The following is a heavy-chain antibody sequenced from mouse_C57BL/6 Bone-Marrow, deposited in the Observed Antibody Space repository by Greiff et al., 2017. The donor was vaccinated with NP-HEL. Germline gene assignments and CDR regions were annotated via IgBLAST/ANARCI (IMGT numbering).Heavy chain of an antibody. CDR3: ARKIITTVVD. Sequence: QVQLQQPGAELVRPGTSVKLSCKASGYTFTSYWMHWVKQRPGPGLEWIGVIDPSDSYTNYNQKFKGKATLTVDTSSSTAYMQLSSLTSEDSAVYYCARKIITTVVDWGQGTTLTVSS. CDR1: GYTFTSYW. J-gene: IGHJ2*01. D-gene: IGHD1-1*01. V-gene: IGHV1-59*01. CDR2: IDPSDSYT.